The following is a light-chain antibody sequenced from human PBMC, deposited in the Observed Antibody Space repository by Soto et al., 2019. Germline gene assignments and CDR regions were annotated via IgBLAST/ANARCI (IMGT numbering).Light chain of an antibody. CDR2: DAS. CDR1: QNVEGY. V-gene: IGKV3-11*01. J-gene: IGKJ5*01. CDR3: QQRKSWPPLN. Sequence: DIVLTQSPAILSLSPGESATLSCRASQNVEGYLAWYQQKPGQAPRLLIYDASNRATGIPATFSGSGSGTDFTLTITSLEPDDFAVYYCQQRKSWPPLNFGQGTRLESK.